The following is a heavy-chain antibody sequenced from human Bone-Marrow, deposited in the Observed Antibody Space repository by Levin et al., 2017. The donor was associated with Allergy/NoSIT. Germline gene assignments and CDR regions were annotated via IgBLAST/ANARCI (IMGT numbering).Heavy chain of an antibody. Sequence: SGGSLRLSCIASGFSFRDSWMHWVRQTPGKGLVWVARINEDASRIDYADSVKGRFTISRDDAKDTVYLQMNSLTGDDTAVYYCVKDCLRCDSWGDDFEFWGQGTLVTVSS. CDR3: VKDCLRCDSWGDDFEF. J-gene: IGHJ4*02. V-gene: IGHV3-74*01. CDR2: INEDASRI. CDR1: GFSFRDSW. D-gene: IGHD4-17*01.